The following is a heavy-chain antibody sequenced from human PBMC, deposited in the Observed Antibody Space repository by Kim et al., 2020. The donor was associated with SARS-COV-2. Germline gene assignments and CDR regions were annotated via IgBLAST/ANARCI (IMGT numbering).Heavy chain of an antibody. J-gene: IGHJ5*02. D-gene: IGHD6-19*01. CDR2: IYWDDDK. CDR1: GFSLSTSGVG. CDR3: AHNLGEQWLVRGYNWFDP. Sequence: SGPTLVNPTQTLTLTCTFSGFSLSTSGVGVGWIRQPPGKALEWLALIYWDDDKRYSPSLKSRLTITKDTSKNQVVLTMTNMDPVDTATYYCAHNLGEQWLVRGYNWFDPWGQGTLVTVSS. V-gene: IGHV2-5*02.